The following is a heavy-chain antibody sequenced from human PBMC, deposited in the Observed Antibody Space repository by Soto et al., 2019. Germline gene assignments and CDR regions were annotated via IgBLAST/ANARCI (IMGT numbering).Heavy chain of an antibody. CDR3: AAVEGTYYYFWSGYAGGGNYMDV. D-gene: IGHD3-3*01. CDR1: GFTFTSSA. Sequence: SVKVSCKASGFTFTSSAMQWVRQARGQRLEWIGWIVVGSGNTNYAQKFQERVTITRDMSTSTAYMELSSLRSEDTAVYYCAAVEGTYYYFWSGYAGGGNYMDVWGTGTMVTVSS. J-gene: IGHJ6*03. V-gene: IGHV1-58*02. CDR2: IVVGSGNT.